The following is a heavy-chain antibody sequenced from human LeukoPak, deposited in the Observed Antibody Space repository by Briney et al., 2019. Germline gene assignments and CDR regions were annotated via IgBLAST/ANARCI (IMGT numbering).Heavy chain of an antibody. CDR3: ARLRLPYGDRELDY. V-gene: IGHV4-59*08. Sequence: SETLSLTCTVSGGSISSYYWSWIRQPPGKGLEWIGYIYYSGSTNYNPSIKSRVTISVDTSKNQFSLKLSSVTAADTAVYYCARLRLPYGDRELDYWGQGTLVTVSS. J-gene: IGHJ4*02. D-gene: IGHD4-17*01. CDR2: IYYSGST. CDR1: GGSISSYY.